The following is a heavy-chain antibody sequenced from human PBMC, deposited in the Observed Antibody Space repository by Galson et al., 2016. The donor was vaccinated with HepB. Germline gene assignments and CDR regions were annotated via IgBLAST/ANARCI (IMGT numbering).Heavy chain of an antibody. V-gene: IGHV4-59*12. CDR3: ARDAADNTGDLYYFDY. Sequence: SETLSLTCTVSGGSIGSYYWSWIRQSPGKGLEWIGYIYNSGSTEYNPSLKSRVTISIDLPNNQFSLRLSSVTAADTAVYFCARDAADNTGDLYYFDYWGQGTLVTVSS. J-gene: IGHJ4*02. D-gene: IGHD2-21*02. CDR2: IYNSGST. CDR1: GGSIGSYY.